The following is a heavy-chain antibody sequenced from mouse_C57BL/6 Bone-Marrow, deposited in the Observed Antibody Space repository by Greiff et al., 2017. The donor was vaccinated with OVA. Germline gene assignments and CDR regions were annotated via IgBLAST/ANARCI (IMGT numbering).Heavy chain of an antibody. CDR3: ARTVYDNGSSYFFYAMDY. D-gene: IGHD1-1*01. V-gene: IGHV1-69*01. Sequence: QVQLQQPGAELVMPGASVKLSCKASGYTFTSYWMHWVKQRPGQGLEWIGEIDPSDSYTYYNQKFKGKSTLTVDKSSSTDYMQLSSLTSEDSAVYYCARTVYDNGSSYFFYAMDYWGQGTSVTVSS. CDR1: GYTFTSYW. CDR2: IDPSDSYT. J-gene: IGHJ4*01.